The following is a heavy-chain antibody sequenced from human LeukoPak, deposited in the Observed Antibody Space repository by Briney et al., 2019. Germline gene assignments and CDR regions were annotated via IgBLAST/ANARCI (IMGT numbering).Heavy chain of an antibody. Sequence: GTSVKVSCKASGFTFTSSAVQWVRQARGQRLEWIGWIVVGSGNTNYAQKFQERVTITRDMSTSTAYMELSSLRSEDTAVYYCAAGSYYYDSSGYYYDTYFDYWGQGTLVTVSS. CDR2: IVVGSGNT. CDR3: AAGSYYYDSSGYYYDTYFDY. CDR1: GFTFTSSA. V-gene: IGHV1-58*01. D-gene: IGHD3-22*01. J-gene: IGHJ4*02.